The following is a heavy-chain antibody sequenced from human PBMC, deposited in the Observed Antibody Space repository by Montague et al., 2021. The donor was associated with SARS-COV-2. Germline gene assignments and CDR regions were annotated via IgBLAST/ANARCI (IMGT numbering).Heavy chain of an antibody. Sequence: LRLSCAASGFSFGDYVMSWVRQAPGKGLEWVSFIRDKAYGGTSEYAASVKGRFTISRDDSKSIAYLQMDSLKTEDTAVYYCTRGAMSMIRGLRSGYYFDYWGQGTLVTVSS. J-gene: IGHJ4*02. V-gene: IGHV3-49*04. D-gene: IGHD3-10*01. CDR2: IRDKAYGGTS. CDR1: GFSFGDYV. CDR3: TRGAMSMIRGLRSGYYFDY.